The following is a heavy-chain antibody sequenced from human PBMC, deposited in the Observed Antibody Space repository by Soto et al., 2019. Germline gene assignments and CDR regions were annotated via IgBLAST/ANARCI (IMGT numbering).Heavy chain of an antibody. D-gene: IGHD6-13*01. CDR1: GGSISSYY. CDR3: ARGYSSSWYRWFDP. CDR2: IYYSGST. Sequence: SETLSLTCTVSGGSISSYYWSWIQQHPGKGLEWIGYIYYSGSTNYNPSLKSRVTIPVDTSKNQFSLKLSSVTAADTAVYYCARGYSSSWYRWFDPWGQGTLVTVSS. J-gene: IGHJ5*02. V-gene: IGHV4-59*01.